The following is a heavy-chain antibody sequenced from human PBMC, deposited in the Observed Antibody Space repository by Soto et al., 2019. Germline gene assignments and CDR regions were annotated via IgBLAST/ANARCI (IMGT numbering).Heavy chain of an antibody. CDR3: AGTQPASGNNWNYPFYYYYYGMDV. CDR1: GYSFTSYW. CDR2: IDPSDSYT. D-gene: IGHD1-7*01. J-gene: IGHJ6*02. Sequence: GESLKISCKGSGYSFTSYWISWVRQMPGKGLEWMGRIDPSDSYTNYSPSFQGHVTISADKSISTAYLQWSSLKASDTAMYYCAGTQPASGNNWNYPFYYYYYGMDVWGQGTTVTVSS. V-gene: IGHV5-10-1*01.